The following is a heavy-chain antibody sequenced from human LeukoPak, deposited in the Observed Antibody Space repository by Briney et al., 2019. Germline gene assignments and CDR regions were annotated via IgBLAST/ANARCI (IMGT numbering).Heavy chain of an antibody. J-gene: IGHJ4*02. Sequence: GASVKVSCKASGYTFNDYYLHWVRQAPGQGLEWMGGIIPIFGTANYAQKFQGRVTITADESTSTAYMELSSLRSEDTAVYYCARESSSSWYPTFDYWGQGTLVTVSS. V-gene: IGHV1-69*13. D-gene: IGHD6-13*01. CDR2: IIPIFGTA. CDR1: GYTFNDYY. CDR3: ARESSSSWYPTFDY.